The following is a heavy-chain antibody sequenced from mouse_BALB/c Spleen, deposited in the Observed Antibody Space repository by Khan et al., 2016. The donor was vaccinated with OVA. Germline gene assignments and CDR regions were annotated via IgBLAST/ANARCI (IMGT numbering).Heavy chain of an antibody. J-gene: IGHJ3*01. CDR2: IYWDDEK. V-gene: IGHV8-12*01. CDR3: GRNVYEYDPWFAY. D-gene: IGHD2-4*01. Sequence: QVTLKESGPGILQPSQTLSLTCSFSGFSLSTSGMGVSWIRQPSGKGLEWLAHIYWDDEKRYNPSLKSRLTISKDTSRNQVFLQIIRVDAADTATYFCGRNVYEYDPWFAYWGQGTLVTVSA. CDR1: GFSLSTSGMG.